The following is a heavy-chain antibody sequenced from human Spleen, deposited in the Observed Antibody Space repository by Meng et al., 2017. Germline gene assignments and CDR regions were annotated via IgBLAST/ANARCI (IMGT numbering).Heavy chain of an antibody. CDR3: ARVFLKAQDGYIGWGYFDL. D-gene: IGHD5-24*01. CDR1: GGFFSDFY. V-gene: IGHV4-34*01. CDR2: INHSGST. Sequence: VHRELAGAGVLKPSQPLSLTCVVYGGFFSDFYWCWIRQLPGKGLEWIGEINHSGSTKSNPSLGSRVTISVDTSKNKFSLKLSSVTAADTAVYYCARVFLKAQDGYIGWGYFDLWGRGTLVTVSS. J-gene: IGHJ2*01.